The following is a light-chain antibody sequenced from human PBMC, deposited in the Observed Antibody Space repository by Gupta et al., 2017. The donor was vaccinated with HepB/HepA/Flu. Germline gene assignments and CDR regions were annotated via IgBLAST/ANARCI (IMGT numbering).Light chain of an antibody. CDR3: SSFAGSTNVV. J-gene: IGLJ2*01. CDR1: SSDVGGYNY. Sequence: QPAVTQPPSASGSPGQSVTISCTGTSSDVGGYNYVSWYQQHPGNAPKLMIYEVSKRPSGVPDRFSGSKSGNTASLTVSGLQAEDAADYYCSSFAGSTNVVFGGGTKLTV. V-gene: IGLV2-8*01. CDR2: EVS.